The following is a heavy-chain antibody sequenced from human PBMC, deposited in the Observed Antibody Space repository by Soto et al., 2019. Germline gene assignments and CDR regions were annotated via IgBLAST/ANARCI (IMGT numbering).Heavy chain of an antibody. Sequence: QVQLVESGGGVVQPGTSLRLSCVGSGFTFRSFVIHWVRQAPGRGLEWVALTSYDGTKKYFGDSVKGRFTISRDNSRNTVDLQMDSLRLEDTALYSCARWGTTGGLDVWGQGTLVSVSS. CDR2: TSYDGTKK. CDR3: ARWGTTGGLDV. CDR1: GFTFRSFV. J-gene: IGHJ4*02. V-gene: IGHV3-30*19. D-gene: IGHD3-16*01.